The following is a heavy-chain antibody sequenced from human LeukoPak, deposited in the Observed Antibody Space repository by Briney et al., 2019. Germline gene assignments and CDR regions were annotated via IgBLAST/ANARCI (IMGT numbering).Heavy chain of an antibody. CDR2: ISGSGGRT. CDR1: GFTFSKYV. V-gene: IGHV3-23*01. D-gene: IGHD3-10*01. Sequence: PGGSLRLSCAASGFTFSKYVMGWDRQAPGKGLEWVSTISGSGGRTYYADSVKGRFTVSRDNSKNTLYMQMNSLRAEDTAVYYCAKGLWDYYGSGIMYYTMDVWGQGTTVTVSS. CDR3: AKGLWDYYGSGIMYYTMDV. J-gene: IGHJ6*02.